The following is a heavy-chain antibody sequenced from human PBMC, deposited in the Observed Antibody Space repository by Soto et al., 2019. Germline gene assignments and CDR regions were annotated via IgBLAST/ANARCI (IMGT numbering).Heavy chain of an antibody. Sequence: EAQLVESGGGLVQPGGSLRLSCAASGFTFSDHYMDWVRQAPGKGLEWVGLIRNKLNSHTTEYAASVKGRFTITRDDTMTSRCRQMNSIRNEDTAVYYCATSRYDTRGYSGYFDRWGRGALVTVSS. D-gene: IGHD3-22*01. CDR1: GFTFSDHY. CDR2: IRNKLNSHTT. J-gene: IGHJ2*01. CDR3: ATSRYDTRGYSGYFDR. V-gene: IGHV3-72*01.